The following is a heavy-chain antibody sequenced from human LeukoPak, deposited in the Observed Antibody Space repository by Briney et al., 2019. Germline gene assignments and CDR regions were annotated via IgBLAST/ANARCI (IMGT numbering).Heavy chain of an antibody. J-gene: IGHJ4*02. CDR1: GYTFTSYY. D-gene: IGHD3-22*01. CDR2: INPNSGGT. V-gene: IGHV1-2*02. CDR3: ARDVRQDYDSSGYYSY. Sequence: ASVKVSCKASGYTFTSYYMHWVRQAPGQGLEWMGWINPNSGGTNYAQKFQGRVTMTRDTSISTAYMELSRLRSDDTAVYYCARDVRQDYDSSGYYSYWGQGTLVTVSS.